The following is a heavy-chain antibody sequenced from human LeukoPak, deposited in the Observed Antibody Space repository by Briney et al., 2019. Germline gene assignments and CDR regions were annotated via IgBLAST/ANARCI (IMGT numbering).Heavy chain of an antibody. Sequence: ASVKVSCKASGYTFTSYDINWVRQATGQGLEWMGWMNSNSGNTGYAQKFQGRVTMTRNTSISTAYMELSSLRSEDTAVYYCAVFDSSGYYWADYWGQGTLVTVSS. D-gene: IGHD3-22*01. V-gene: IGHV1-8*01. CDR1: GYTFTSYD. CDR3: AVFDSSGYYWADY. J-gene: IGHJ4*02. CDR2: MNSNSGNT.